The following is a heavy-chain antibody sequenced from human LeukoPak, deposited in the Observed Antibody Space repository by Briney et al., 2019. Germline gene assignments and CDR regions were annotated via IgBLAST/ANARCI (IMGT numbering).Heavy chain of an antibody. CDR1: GYTFTSYG. V-gene: IGHV1-18*01. CDR3: ARSFEELLPLDY. D-gene: IGHD1-26*01. CDR2: ISAYNGNT. J-gene: IGHJ4*02. Sequence: ASVKVSCTASGYTFTSYGISWVRQAPGQGLEWMGWISAYNGNTNYAQKLQGRVTMTTDTSTSTAYMELRSLRSDDPAVYYCARSFEELLPLDYWGQGTLVTVSS.